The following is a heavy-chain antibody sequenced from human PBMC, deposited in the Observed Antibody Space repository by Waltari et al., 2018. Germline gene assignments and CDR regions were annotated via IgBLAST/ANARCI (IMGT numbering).Heavy chain of an antibody. Sequence: QAQLVQSGPEVKKPGASVRLSCKASGYWFTNYGIGWVRQAPGQGLEWMGWISPYNGDTNYAQNLQGRVTVTAETSTGTAHMDLRSLKSEDTAVYYCVRESSGWFAMDVWGQGTTVTVSS. V-gene: IGHV1-18*04. D-gene: IGHD6-19*01. CDR2: ISPYNGDT. CDR1: GYWFTNYG. J-gene: IGHJ6*02. CDR3: VRESSGWFAMDV.